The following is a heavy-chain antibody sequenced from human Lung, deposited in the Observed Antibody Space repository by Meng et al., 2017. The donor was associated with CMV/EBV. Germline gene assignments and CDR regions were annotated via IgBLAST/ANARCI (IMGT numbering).Heavy chain of an antibody. D-gene: IGHD3-3*01. V-gene: IGHV4-31*03. J-gene: IGHJ6*02. CDR1: GGSISSGDYY. CDR2: IYYIGST. CDR3: ARDKVGDGSGHGMDV. Sequence: TXSLXXTVSGGSISSGDYYWTWIRQHPGKGLEWIGNIYYIGSTYYNPSLKSRVTISVDTSKTQFSLKLRSVTAADTAVYYCARDKVGDGSGHGMDVWGQGTTVTVSS.